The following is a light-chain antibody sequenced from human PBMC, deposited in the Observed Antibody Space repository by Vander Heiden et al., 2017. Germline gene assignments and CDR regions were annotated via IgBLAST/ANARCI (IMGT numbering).Light chain of an antibody. V-gene: IGLV3-10*01. J-gene: IGLJ3*02. CDR2: EDN. CDR1: AMPKKY. CDR3: YSTDSGGYQRV. Sequence: SYELTQPPSVSVSPGETARVTGAGAAMPKKYASWYQQKSGQAPVLVIYEDNKRPSGIPERFSGSSSGTMATLTISGAQAEDEADYYCYSTDSGGYQRVFGGGTKLTVL.